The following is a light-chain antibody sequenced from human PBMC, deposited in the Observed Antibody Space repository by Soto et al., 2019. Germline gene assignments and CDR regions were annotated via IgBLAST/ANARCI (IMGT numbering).Light chain of an antibody. V-gene: IGKV3-11*01. CDR2: LTS. Sequence: EIVLTQSPATLPSLPGDRVSLSCGASQAVNTRLAWYQHKPGQAPRLLIYLTSNRAAGIPARFSGSGSETDFTLTISDVEPEDFAVYYCHQRQSWPRTFGQGTKVDIK. CDR3: HQRQSWPRT. CDR1: QAVNTR. J-gene: IGKJ1*01.